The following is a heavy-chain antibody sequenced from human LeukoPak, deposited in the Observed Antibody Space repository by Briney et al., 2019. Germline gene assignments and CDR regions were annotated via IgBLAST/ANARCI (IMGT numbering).Heavy chain of an antibody. V-gene: IGHV3-74*01. J-gene: IGHJ3*02. CDR3: ARDLYSSSWYGAFDI. CDR1: GFSFSDYW. D-gene: IGHD6-13*01. CDR2: INTDGTTT. Sequence: GGSLRLSCAPSGFSFSDYWMHWVRQAPGKGLAWVSRINTDGTTTNHADSVKGRFTISRDNSKNTLYLQMNSLRAEDTAVYYCARDLYSSSWYGAFDIWGQGTMVTVSS.